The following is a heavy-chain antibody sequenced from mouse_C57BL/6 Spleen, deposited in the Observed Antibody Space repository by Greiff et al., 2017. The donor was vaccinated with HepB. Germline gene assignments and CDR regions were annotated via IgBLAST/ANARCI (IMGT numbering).Heavy chain of an antibody. CDR1: GFTFSDYG. CDR2: ISSGSSTI. CDR3: ARRSYTTSFMGY. J-gene: IGHJ4*01. V-gene: IGHV5-17*01. Sequence: EVKLVESGGGLVKPGGSLKLSCAASGFTFSDYGMHWVRQAPEKGLEWVAYISSGSSTIYYADTVKGRFTISRGNAKNTLFLQMTSLRSEDTAMYYCARRSYTTSFMGYWGQGTSVTVSS. D-gene: IGHD2-12*01.